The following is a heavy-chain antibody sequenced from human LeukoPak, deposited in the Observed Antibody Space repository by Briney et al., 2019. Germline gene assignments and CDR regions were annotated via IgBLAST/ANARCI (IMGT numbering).Heavy chain of an antibody. J-gene: IGHJ4*02. D-gene: IGHD1-1*01. CDR2: ISYTVTS. Sequence: SETLSLTYTVSGGSISTYYWSWIRQPPGKGLEWIGYISYTVTSNYNPSLKSRVTISVDTSKNQFSLKLSSVTAADTAVYYCARVGDWNDLVCWGQGTLVTVSS. CDR3: ARVGDWNDLVC. CDR1: GGSISTYY. V-gene: IGHV4-59*01.